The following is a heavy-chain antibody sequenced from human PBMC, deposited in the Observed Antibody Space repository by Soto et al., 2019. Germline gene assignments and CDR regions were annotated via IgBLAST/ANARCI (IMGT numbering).Heavy chain of an antibody. CDR3: AIRTTVTTRLGY. CDR1: GGSISSSNW. D-gene: IGHD4-17*01. J-gene: IGHJ4*02. V-gene: IGHV4-4*02. Sequence: SETLSLTCAVSGGSISSSNWWSWVRQPPGKGLEWIGEIYHSGSTNYNPSLKSRATISVDKSKNQFSLKLSSVTAADTAVYYCAIRTTVTTRLGYWGQGTLVTVSS. CDR2: IYHSGST.